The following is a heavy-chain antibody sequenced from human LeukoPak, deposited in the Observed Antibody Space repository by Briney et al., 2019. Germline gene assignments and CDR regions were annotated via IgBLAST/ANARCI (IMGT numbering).Heavy chain of an antibody. CDR2: ISHDGSLN. V-gene: IGHV3-30*18. CDR3: VKEGTPYVSSYFDY. Sequence: GGPLRLSCAASGFTFSPYGMNWVRQAPGKGLEWVAVISHDGSLNYYADSVTGRFPISRDNPRNMLYLQMNSLRADDTAVYYCVKEGTPYVSSYFDYWGQGTLVTVSS. CDR1: GFTFSPYG. J-gene: IGHJ4*02. D-gene: IGHD6-6*01.